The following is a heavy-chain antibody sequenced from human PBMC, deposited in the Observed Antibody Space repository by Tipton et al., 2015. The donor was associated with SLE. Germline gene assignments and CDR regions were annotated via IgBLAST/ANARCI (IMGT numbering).Heavy chain of an antibody. CDR2: VYLSGST. V-gene: IGHV4-59*11. CDR1: GGSISSHY. D-gene: IGHD6-19*01. CDR3: ARDREGWLDYYYYGMDV. J-gene: IGHJ6*02. Sequence: TLSLTCTVSGGSISSHYWSWIRQPPGKGLEWIGSVYLSGSTYYNPSLKSRVTISVDTSKNQFSLKLSSVTAADTAVYYCARDREGWLDYYYYGMDVWGQGATVAGAS.